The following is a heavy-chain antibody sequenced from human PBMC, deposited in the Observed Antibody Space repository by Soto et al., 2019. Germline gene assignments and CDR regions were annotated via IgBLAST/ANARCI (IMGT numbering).Heavy chain of an antibody. J-gene: IGHJ4*02. CDR3: ASTSYCSGGGCEKPFDY. CDR1: GGSISNYY. V-gene: IGHV4-59*01. D-gene: IGHD2-15*01. Sequence: QVQLQESGPGLVKPSETLSLSCTVSGGSISNYYWNWIRQSPGKGLEWIGYIYGSGSTIYNPSLKSRVTISLDTSKNQFSLKLNSVTAADTALYYCASTSYCSGGGCEKPFDYWGQGTLVTVSS. CDR2: IYGSGST.